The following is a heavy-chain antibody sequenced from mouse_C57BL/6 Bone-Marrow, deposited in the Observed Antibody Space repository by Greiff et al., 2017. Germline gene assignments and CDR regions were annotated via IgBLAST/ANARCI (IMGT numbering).Heavy chain of an antibody. Sequence: VQLQQSGAELARPGASVKLSCKASGYTFTSYGISWVKQRTGQGLEWIGEIYPRSGNTYYNEKFKGKATLTADKSSSTAYMELRSLTSEDSAVYFCARALRYRDWYFDVWGTGTTVTVSS. V-gene: IGHV1-81*01. D-gene: IGHD1-1*01. J-gene: IGHJ1*03. CDR3: ARALRYRDWYFDV. CDR1: GYTFTSYG. CDR2: IYPRSGNT.